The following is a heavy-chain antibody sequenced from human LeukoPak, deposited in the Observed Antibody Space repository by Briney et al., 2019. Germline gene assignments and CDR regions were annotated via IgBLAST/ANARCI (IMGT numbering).Heavy chain of an antibody. V-gene: IGHV3-9*01. D-gene: IGHD3-10*01. Sequence: AGGSLRLSCAASGFTFDDYAMHWVRQAPGKGLEWVSGISWNSGSIDYADSVKGRFTISRDNAKNSLYLQMNSLRAEDTALYYCAHGGSGNFDYWGQGTLVTVSS. J-gene: IGHJ4*02. CDR2: ISWNSGSI. CDR1: GFTFDDYA. CDR3: AHGGSGNFDY.